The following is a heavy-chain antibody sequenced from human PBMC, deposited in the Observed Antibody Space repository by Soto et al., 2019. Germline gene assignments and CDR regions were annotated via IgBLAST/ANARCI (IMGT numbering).Heavy chain of an antibody. V-gene: IGHV3-23*01. Sequence: GGSLRLSCAASGFTFSSYAMSWVRQAPGKGLEWVSAISGSGGSTYYADSVKGRFTISRDNSKNTLYLQMNSLRAEDTAVYYCAKDAPVFQVTTNYFDYWGQGTLVTVSS. CDR3: AKDAPVFQVTTNYFDY. D-gene: IGHD4-17*01. CDR2: ISGSGGST. J-gene: IGHJ4*02. CDR1: GFTFSSYA.